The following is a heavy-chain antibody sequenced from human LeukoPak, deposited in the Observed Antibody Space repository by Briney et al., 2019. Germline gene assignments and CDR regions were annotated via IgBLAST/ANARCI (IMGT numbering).Heavy chain of an antibody. CDR2: INPNSGGT. J-gene: IGHJ4*02. CDR1: GYTFTGYY. CDR3: ARSEYQLPNDY. V-gene: IGHV1-2*02. Sequence: ASVKVSCKASGYTFTGYYMHWVRQAPGQGLEWMGWINPNSGGTSYAQKFQGRVTMTRDTSISTAYMELSRLRSDDTAVYYCARSEYQLPNDYWGQGTLVTVSS. D-gene: IGHD2-2*01.